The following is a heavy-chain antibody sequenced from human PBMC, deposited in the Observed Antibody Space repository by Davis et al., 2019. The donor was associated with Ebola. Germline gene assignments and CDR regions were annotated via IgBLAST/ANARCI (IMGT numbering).Heavy chain of an antibody. CDR1: GFTVSSNY. CDR3: AKYSSRSPRGY. CDR2: IYSGGST. D-gene: IGHD6-13*01. J-gene: IGHJ4*02. V-gene: IGHV3-66*01. Sequence: GESLKISCAASGFTVSSNYMSWVRQAPGKGLEWVSVIYSGGSTYYADSVKGRFTIPRDNSKNTLYLQMNSLRAEDTAVYYCAKYSSRSPRGYWGQGTLVTVSS.